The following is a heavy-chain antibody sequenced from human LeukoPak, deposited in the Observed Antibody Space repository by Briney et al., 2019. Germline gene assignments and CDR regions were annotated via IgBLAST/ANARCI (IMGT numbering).Heavy chain of an antibody. CDR1: GFTVSSNY. CDR3: VGSNLQDEKASA. V-gene: IGHV3-53*01. CDR2: IYSGGST. J-gene: IGHJ5*02. D-gene: IGHD1-7*01. Sequence: GGSLRLSCAASGFTVSSNYMSWVRQAPGKGLEWVSVIYSGGSTYYADSVKGRFTISRDNSKNTLYLQMNSLRAEDTAVYYCVGSNLQDEKASAWGQGTLVTVSS.